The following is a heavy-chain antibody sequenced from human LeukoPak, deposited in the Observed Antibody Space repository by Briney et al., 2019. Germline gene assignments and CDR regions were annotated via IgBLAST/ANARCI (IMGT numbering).Heavy chain of an antibody. CDR3: AKDSDSSGWYLGPADWFDP. J-gene: IGHJ5*02. D-gene: IGHD6-19*01. CDR1: GFTFSSYA. CDR2: ISGSGGST. V-gene: IGHV3-23*01. Sequence: GGSLRLSCAASGFTFSSYAMSWVRQAPGKGLEWVSAISGSGGSTYYADSVKGRFTISRDNSKNTLYLQMNSLRAEDTAVYYCAKDSDSSGWYLGPADWFDPWGREPWSPSPQ.